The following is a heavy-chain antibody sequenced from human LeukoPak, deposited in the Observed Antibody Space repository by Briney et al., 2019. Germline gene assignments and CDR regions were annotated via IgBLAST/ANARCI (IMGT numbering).Heavy chain of an antibody. CDR2: IKQDGSEK. D-gene: IGHD5-12*01. CDR1: GFTFSSYL. Sequence: GGSLRLSCAASGFTFSSYLMSWVRQAPGKGLEWVANIKQDGSEKYYVDSVKGRFTISRDNAKNSLYLQMNSLRAEDTAVYYCARDRRGFYAFDIWGQGTMVSVSS. J-gene: IGHJ3*02. CDR3: ARDRRGFYAFDI. V-gene: IGHV3-7*03.